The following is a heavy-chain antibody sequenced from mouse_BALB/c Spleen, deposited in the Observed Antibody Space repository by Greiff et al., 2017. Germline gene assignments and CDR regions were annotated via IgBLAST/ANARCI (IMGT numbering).Heavy chain of an antibody. CDR1: GFTFSSYG. D-gene: IGHD1-1*01. CDR2: ISSGGSYT. CDR3: ARQGRGAWFAY. J-gene: IGHJ3*01. Sequence: EVKLMESGGDLVKPGGSLKLSCAASGFTFSSYGMSWVRQTPDKRLEWVATISSGGSYTYYPDSVKGRFTISRDNAKNTLYLQMSSLKSEDTAMYYCARQGRGAWFAYWGQGTLVTVSA. V-gene: IGHV5-6*01.